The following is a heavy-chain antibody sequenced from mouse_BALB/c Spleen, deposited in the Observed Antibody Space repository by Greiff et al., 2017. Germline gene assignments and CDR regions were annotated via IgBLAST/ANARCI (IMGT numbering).Heavy chain of an antibody. CDR2: IRNKANGYTT. CDR3: ARDNPHGKKFAY. V-gene: IGHV7-3*02. J-gene: IGHJ3*01. Sequence: EVKLVESGGGLVQPGGSLRLSCATSGFTFTDYYMSWVRQPPGKALEWLGFIRNKANGYTTEYSASVKGRFTISRDNSQSILYLQMNTLRAEDSATYYCARDNPHGKKFAYWGQGTLVTVSA. D-gene: IGHD2-1*01. CDR1: GFTFTDYY.